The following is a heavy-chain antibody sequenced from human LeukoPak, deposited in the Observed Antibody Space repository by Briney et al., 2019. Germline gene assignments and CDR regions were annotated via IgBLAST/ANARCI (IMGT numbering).Heavy chain of an antibody. CDR2: ISDSGVST. V-gene: IGHV3-23*01. J-gene: IGHJ4*02. Sequence: PGRSLRLSCAASGFTFSSHAMSWVRQAAGKGLEWVSTISDSGVSTYYADSVKGRFPISRDNSKNTLYMQMNRLRAGDTAVYYCAKDLSSSGFRIDYWGQGTLVTVSS. D-gene: IGHD6-19*01. CDR1: GFTFSSHA. CDR3: AKDLSSSGFRIDY.